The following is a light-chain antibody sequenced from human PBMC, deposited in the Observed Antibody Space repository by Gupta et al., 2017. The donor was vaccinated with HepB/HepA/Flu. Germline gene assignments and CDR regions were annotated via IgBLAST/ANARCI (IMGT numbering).Light chain of an antibody. J-gene: IGLJ2*01. CDR1: KLGDKF. CDR2: QDN. CDR3: QAWDSSTANVV. V-gene: IGLV3-1*01. Sequence: SSALTQPPSVSVSPGQTASITCSGDKLGDKFACWYQQKPGQSPILIIYQDNKRPSGIPERISGANSGNTATLTISVTQAMDEADYYCQAWDSSTANVVFGGGTKLTVL.